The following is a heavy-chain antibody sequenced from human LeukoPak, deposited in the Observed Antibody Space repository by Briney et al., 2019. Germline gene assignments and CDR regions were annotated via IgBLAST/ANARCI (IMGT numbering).Heavy chain of an antibody. J-gene: IGHJ4*02. CDR3: ASGDILSNFDY. CDR1: GYTFTGYY. V-gene: IGHV1-2*02. Sequence: GASVKVSCKASGYTFTGYYMHWVRQAPGQGLEWMGWINPNSGGTSYAQKFQGRVTMTRDTSTSTVYMELSSLRSEDTAVYYCASGDILSNFDYWGQGTLVTVSS. D-gene: IGHD3-9*01. CDR2: INPNSGGT.